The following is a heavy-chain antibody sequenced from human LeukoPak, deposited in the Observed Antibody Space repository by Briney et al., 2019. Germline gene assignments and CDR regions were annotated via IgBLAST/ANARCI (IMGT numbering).Heavy chain of an antibody. CDR2: ISAYNGNT. CDR1: GYTFTSYG. Sequence: ASVKVSCKASGYTFTSYGISWVRQAPAQGLEWMGWISAYNGNTNYAQKLQGRVTMTTDTSTSTAYMELRSLRSDDTAVYYCARGGFGPYYDILTGSNPDYWGQGTLVTVSS. V-gene: IGHV1-18*01. CDR3: ARGGFGPYYDILTGSNPDY. D-gene: IGHD3-9*01. J-gene: IGHJ4*02.